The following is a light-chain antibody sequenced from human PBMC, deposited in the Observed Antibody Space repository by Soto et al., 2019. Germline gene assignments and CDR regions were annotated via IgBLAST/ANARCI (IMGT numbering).Light chain of an antibody. Sequence: EIVLTQSPATLSLSPGERATLSCRASQGVSSYLAWYQQKPGQAPRLLIYDASNRATGIPARFSGSGPGTDFTLTISSLEPEDFAVYYCQQRSNWLYFGGGTKLEIK. CDR2: DAS. J-gene: IGKJ4*01. CDR1: QGVSSY. CDR3: QQRSNWLY. V-gene: IGKV3D-11*01.